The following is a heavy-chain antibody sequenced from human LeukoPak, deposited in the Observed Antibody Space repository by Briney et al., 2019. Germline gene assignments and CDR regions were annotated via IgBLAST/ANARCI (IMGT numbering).Heavy chain of an antibody. J-gene: IGHJ4*02. D-gene: IGHD5-12*01. CDR2: ISGTGTTI. V-gene: IGHV3-48*04. CDR1: GFIFSSYG. Sequence: GGSLRLSCAASGFIFSSYGMNWVRQAPGKGLEWVSYISGTGTTIYYADSVKGRFTISRDNAKNTLFLQMNSLRVEDTAVYYCAREGRVSGYDFDCWGQGTLVTVSS. CDR3: AREGRVSGYDFDC.